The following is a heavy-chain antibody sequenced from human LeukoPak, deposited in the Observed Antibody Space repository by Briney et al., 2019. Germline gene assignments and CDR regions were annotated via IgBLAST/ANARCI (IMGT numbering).Heavy chain of an antibody. CDR2: VNHSGST. J-gene: IGHJ6*03. CDR1: GGSFSGYY. CDR3: ARDSFGYDSSGYYSYYYMDV. Sequence: SETLSLTCAVYGGSFSGYYWSWIRQPPGKGLEWIGEVNHSGSTYYNPSLKSRVTISVDTSKNQFSLKLSSVTAADTAVYYCARDSFGYDSSGYYSYYYMDVWGKGTTVTVSS. D-gene: IGHD3-22*01. V-gene: IGHV4-34*01.